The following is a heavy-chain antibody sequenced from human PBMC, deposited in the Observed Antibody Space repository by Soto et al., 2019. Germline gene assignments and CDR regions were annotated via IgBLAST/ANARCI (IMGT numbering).Heavy chain of an antibody. D-gene: IGHD6-6*01. CDR2: IDPSDSYT. V-gene: IGHV5-10-1*01. J-gene: IGHJ6*02. CDR3: ARHMGNIAAPEGPTYYYYGLEL. CDR1: GYSFTSYW. Sequence: GESLKISCKGSGYSFTSYWISCVSQMPGKGLEGMGRIDPSDSYTNYSPSFQGHVTISADKSISTAYLQWSSLKASDTAMYYCARHMGNIAAPEGPTYYYYGLELWGQGTTPTVSS.